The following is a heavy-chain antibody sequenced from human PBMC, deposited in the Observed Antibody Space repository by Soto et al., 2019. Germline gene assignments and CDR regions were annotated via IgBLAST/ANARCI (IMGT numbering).Heavy chain of an antibody. CDR1: GGSISSYY. J-gene: IGHJ4*02. V-gene: IGHV4-59*08. CDR3: ARPGGSGWFYFDS. D-gene: IGHD6-13*01. CDR2: IYYSGST. Sequence: SETLSLTCTVSGGSISSYYWSWIRQPPGKGLEWIGYIYYSGSTNYNPSLKSRVTISVDTSKNHFSLKLTSVTAADTAVYYCARPGGSGWFYFDSWGQGSQVTVSS.